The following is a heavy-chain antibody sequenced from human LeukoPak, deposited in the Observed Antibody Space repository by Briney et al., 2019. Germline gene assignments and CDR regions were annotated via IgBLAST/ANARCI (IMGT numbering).Heavy chain of an antibody. CDR2: LSGNGASP. J-gene: IGHJ4*01. V-gene: IGHV3-23*01. Sequence: GGSLRLSCGASGFTFNRYAMAWVRQAPGKGLEWISRLSGNGASPDYADSVKGRFTISRDNSQNTLFLQMNSLRAEDTAMYYCARGAQRGFDYSNSLEYWGHGTLVTVSS. CDR1: GFTFNRYA. D-gene: IGHD4-11*01. CDR3: ARGAQRGFDYSNSLEY.